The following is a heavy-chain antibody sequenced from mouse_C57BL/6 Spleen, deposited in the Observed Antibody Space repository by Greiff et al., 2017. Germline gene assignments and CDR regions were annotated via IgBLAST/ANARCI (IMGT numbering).Heavy chain of an antibody. CDR2: IYPRDGST. CDR3: ARGDYYGSSPWFAY. J-gene: IGHJ3*01. Sequence: QVQLQQSGPELVKPGASVKLSCKASGYTFTSYDINWVKQRPGQGLEWIGWIYPRDGSTKYNVKFKGKATLTVETSSSTAYMELHSLTSEDSAVYFCARGDYYGSSPWFAYWGQGTLVTVSA. D-gene: IGHD1-1*01. V-gene: IGHV1-85*01. CDR1: GYTFTSYD.